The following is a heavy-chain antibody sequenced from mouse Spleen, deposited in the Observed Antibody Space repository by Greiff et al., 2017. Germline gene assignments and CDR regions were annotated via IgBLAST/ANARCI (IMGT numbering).Heavy chain of an antibody. CDR1: GFTFSDYG. V-gene: IGHV5-17*01. CDR3: ARNYRYDEGAWFAY. CDR2: ISSGSSTI. Sequence: EVHLVESGGGLVKPGGSLKLSCAASGFTFSDYGMHWVRQAPEKGLEWVAYISSGSSTIYYADTVKGRFTISRDNAKNTLFLQMTSLRSEDTAMYYCARNYRYDEGAWFAYWGQGTLVTVSA. J-gene: IGHJ3*01. D-gene: IGHD2-14*01.